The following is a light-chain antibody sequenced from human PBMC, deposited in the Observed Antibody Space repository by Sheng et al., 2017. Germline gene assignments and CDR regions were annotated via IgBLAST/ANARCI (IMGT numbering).Light chain of an antibody. V-gene: IGKV1-5*03. CDR1: QSFTFY. Sequence: IQMTQSPSTLSASIGDRVTITCRASQSFTFYLAWYQQKPGEAPKLLIYKASILQNGVPSRFSGSGSGTEFTLSISSLQPDDFATYYCQQYNSYPFTFGPGTKVDIK. J-gene: IGKJ3*01. CDR3: QQYNSYPFT. CDR2: KAS.